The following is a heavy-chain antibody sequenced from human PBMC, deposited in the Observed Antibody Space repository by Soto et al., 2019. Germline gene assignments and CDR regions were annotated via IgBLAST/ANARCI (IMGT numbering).Heavy chain of an antibody. V-gene: IGHV3-30*18. D-gene: IGHD2-15*01. J-gene: IGHJ5*02. Sequence: QVQLVESGGGVVQPGRSLRLSCAASGFTFSSYGMHWVRQAPGKGLEWVAVISYDGSNKYYADSVKGRFTISRDNSKNTLYLQMNSLRAEDTAVYYCAKEFVAVDIVVVVAAKSRARLVSGFDPWGQGTLVTVSS. CDR2: ISYDGSNK. CDR1: GFTFSSYG. CDR3: AKEFVAVDIVVVVAAKSRARLVSGFDP.